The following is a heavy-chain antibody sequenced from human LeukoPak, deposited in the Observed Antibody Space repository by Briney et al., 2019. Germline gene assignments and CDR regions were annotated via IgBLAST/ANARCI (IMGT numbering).Heavy chain of an antibody. Sequence: SETLSLTCTVSGGSISSGDYYWSWIRQPPWKGLEWIGYIYYSGSTYYNPSLKSRVTISVDTSKNQFSLKLSSVTAADTAVYYCARNRGYYDFWSGYYTDYYYYYMDVWGKGTTVTVSS. CDR1: GGSISSGDYY. D-gene: IGHD3-3*01. J-gene: IGHJ6*03. V-gene: IGHV4-30-4*08. CDR3: ARNRGYYDFWSGYYTDYYYYYMDV. CDR2: IYYSGST.